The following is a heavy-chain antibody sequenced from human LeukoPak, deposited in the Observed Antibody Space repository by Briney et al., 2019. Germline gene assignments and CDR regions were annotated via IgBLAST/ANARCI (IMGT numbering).Heavy chain of an antibody. V-gene: IGHV3-21*01. CDR2: ISSSSSYI. CDR1: GFTFSSYS. Sequence: GGSLRLSCAASGFTFSSYSMNWVRQAPGKGLEWVSSISSSSSYIYYAHSVKGRFTISRDNAKNSLYLQMNSLRAEDTAVYYCARDSSLYYYGSGSYSPPGYGMDVWGQGTTVTVSS. CDR3: ARDSSLYYYGSGSYSPPGYGMDV. J-gene: IGHJ6*02. D-gene: IGHD3-10*01.